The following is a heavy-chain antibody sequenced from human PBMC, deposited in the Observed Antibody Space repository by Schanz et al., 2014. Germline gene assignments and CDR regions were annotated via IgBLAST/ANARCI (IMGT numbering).Heavy chain of an antibody. V-gene: IGHV4-30-2*06. CDR3: ALREKPYGSLAS. J-gene: IGHJ5*02. Sequence: LQLQESGSGLMKPSQTLSLTCAVSGGSISSGGYSWNWIRQSPGKGLEWIGYIYYSGNTYYNPSLKSRVTISVDRSKNQFSRRLDSVTAADTAVYYCALREKPYGSLASWGQGALVTVSS. CDR2: IYYSGNT. CDR1: GGSISSGGYS. D-gene: IGHD3-10*01.